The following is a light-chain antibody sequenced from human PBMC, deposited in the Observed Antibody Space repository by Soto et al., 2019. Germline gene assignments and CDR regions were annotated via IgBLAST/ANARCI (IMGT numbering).Light chain of an antibody. CDR1: QSVSSNH. Sequence: EIVFTQSPATLSLSPGERATLSCRASQSVSSNHLAWYQQKPGQAPRLLIYGGSSRATGIPVRFSGSGSETDFTLTITRLEPEDFAVYYCQQYSSSRTFGQGTKVDIK. CDR2: GGS. CDR3: QQYSSSRT. J-gene: IGKJ1*01. V-gene: IGKV3-20*01.